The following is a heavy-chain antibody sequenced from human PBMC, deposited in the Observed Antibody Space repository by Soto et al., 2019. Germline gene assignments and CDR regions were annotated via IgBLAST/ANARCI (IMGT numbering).Heavy chain of an antibody. J-gene: IGHJ6*02. CDR1: GFTFSGSA. V-gene: IGHV3-73*02. CDR3: TRLTAATPSDYYGMDV. CDR2: IRSKANSYAT. D-gene: IGHD2-15*01. Sequence: EVQLVESGGGLVQPGGSLKLSCAASGFTFSGSAMHWVRQASGKGLEWVGRIRSKANSYATAYAASVKGRFTISRDDSKNTAYLQMNSLKTEDTAVYYCTRLTAATPSDYYGMDVWSQGTTVTVSS.